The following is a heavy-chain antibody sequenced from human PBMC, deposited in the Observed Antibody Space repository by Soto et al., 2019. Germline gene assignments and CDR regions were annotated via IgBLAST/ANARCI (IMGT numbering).Heavy chain of an antibody. CDR3: AMNLAAARGYYYYGMDV. V-gene: IGHV4-4*02. Sequence: PSETLSLTCAVSGGSISRSNWWSWVRQPPGKGLEWIGEIYHSGSTNYNPSLKSRVTISVDKSKNQFSLKLSSVTAADTAVYYCAMNLAAARGYYYYGMDVWGQGTTVTVSS. CDR1: GGSISRSNW. CDR2: IYHSGST. D-gene: IGHD6-6*01. J-gene: IGHJ6*02.